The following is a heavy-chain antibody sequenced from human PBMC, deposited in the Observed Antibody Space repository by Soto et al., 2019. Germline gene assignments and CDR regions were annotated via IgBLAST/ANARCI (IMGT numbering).Heavy chain of an antibody. D-gene: IGHD2-2*02. J-gene: IGHJ3*02. CDR2: ISYDGSNK. Sequence: QVQLVESGGGVVQPGRSLRLSCAASGFTFSSYAMHWVRQAPGKGLEGVAVISYDGSNKYYADSVKGRFTISRDNSKNTLYLQMNSLRAEDTAVYYCARPGMDIVVVPAAISAFDIWGQGTMVTVSS. CDR3: ARPGMDIVVVPAAISAFDI. V-gene: IGHV3-30-3*01. CDR1: GFTFSSYA.